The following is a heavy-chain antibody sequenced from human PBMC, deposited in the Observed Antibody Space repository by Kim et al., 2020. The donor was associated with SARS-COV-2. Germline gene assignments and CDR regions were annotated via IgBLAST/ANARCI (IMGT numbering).Heavy chain of an antibody. CDR3: ASYDIVTGYYTFGDYYYGMDV. CDR2: ISSSSSTI. D-gene: IGHD3-9*01. V-gene: IGHV3-48*02. CDR1: GFTFSSYS. J-gene: IGHJ6*02. Sequence: GGSLRLSCAASGFTFSSYSMNWVRQAPGKGLEWVSYISSSSSTIYYADSVKGRFTISRDNAKNSLYLQMNSLRDEDTAVYYCASYDIVTGYYTFGDYYYGMDVWGQGTTVTVSS.